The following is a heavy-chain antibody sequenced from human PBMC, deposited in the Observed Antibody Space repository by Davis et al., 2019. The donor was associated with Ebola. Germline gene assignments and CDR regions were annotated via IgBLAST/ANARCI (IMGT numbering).Heavy chain of an antibody. J-gene: IGHJ4*02. D-gene: IGHD3-3*01. CDR3: GKAIHRSWSGFVY. V-gene: IGHV3-30*18. Sequence: GGSLRLSCAGSGFTFSAYGRHWVRQAPGKGLEWVAVISYDGRNEFYADSVTGRFTISRDNSKNTLFLQMNSLRAEDTAVYYCGKAIHRSWSGFVYWGQGILVTVSA. CDR1: GFTFSAYG. CDR2: ISYDGRNE.